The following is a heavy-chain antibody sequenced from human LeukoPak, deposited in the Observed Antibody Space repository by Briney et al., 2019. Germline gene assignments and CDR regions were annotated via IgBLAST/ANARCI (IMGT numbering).Heavy chain of an antibody. CDR1: GFTFSSYA. V-gene: IGHV3-23*01. J-gene: IGHJ3*02. CDR3: EKDRKGNDYGGPDAFDI. CDR2: ISGSGGST. D-gene: IGHD4-23*01. Sequence: GGSLRLSCAASGFTFSSYAMSWVRQAPGKGLEWVSAISGSGGSTYYADSVKGRFTISRDNSKNTLYLQMDSLRAEDTAVYYCEKDRKGNDYGGPDAFDIWGQASMVTVSS.